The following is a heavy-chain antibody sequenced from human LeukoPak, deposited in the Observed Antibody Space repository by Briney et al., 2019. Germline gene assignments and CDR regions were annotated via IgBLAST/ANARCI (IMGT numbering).Heavy chain of an antibody. J-gene: IGHJ4*02. CDR2: INPNSGGT. CDR1: GYTFTGYY. D-gene: IGHD5-18*01. V-gene: IGHV1-2*02. CDR3: ARRRGAAMVLAGAEFDY. Sequence: ASVKVYCKASGYTFTGYYMHWERQAPGQGLEWMGWINPNSGGTNYAQKFQGRVTMTRDTSISTAYMELSRLRSDDTAVYYCARRRGAAMVLAGAEFDYWGQGTLVTVSS.